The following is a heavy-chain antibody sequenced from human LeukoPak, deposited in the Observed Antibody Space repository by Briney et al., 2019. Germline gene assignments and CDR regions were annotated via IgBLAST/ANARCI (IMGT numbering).Heavy chain of an antibody. CDR2: ISTNNGNT. D-gene: IGHD5-18*01. Sequence: ASVHVSCKASGYSFTNYGISWVRQAPGQGLEWMGWISTNNGNTNYAQKLRGRVTMTTDASTSTAYMELRSLRSDDTAIYYCARDCDRNGYYRYWGQGTLVTVSS. V-gene: IGHV1-18*01. CDR1: GYSFTNYG. CDR3: ARDCDRNGYYRY. J-gene: IGHJ4*02.